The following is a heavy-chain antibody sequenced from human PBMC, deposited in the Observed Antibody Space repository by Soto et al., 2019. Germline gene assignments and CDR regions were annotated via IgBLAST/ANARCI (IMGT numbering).Heavy chain of an antibody. CDR2: TRNKANSYTT. CDR1: GFTFSDHY. J-gene: IGHJ3*02. Sequence: GGSLRLSXAASGFTFSDHYMDWVRQAPGKGLEWVGRTRNKANSYTTEYAASVKGRFTISRDDSKNSLYLQMNSLKTEDTAVYYCARGGYYYDSSGSHDAFDIWGQGTMVTVSS. CDR3: ARGGYYYDSSGSHDAFDI. D-gene: IGHD3-22*01. V-gene: IGHV3-72*01.